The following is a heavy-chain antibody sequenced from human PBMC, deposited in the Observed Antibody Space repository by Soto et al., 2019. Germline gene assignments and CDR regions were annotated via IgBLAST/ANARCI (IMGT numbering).Heavy chain of an antibody. Sequence: LSLTCAVYGGSFSGYYWSWIRQPPGKGLEWIGEINHSGSTNYNPSLKSRVTISVDTSKNQFSLKLSSVTAADTAVYYCARGPSSVGGDYWGQGTLVTVSS. J-gene: IGHJ4*02. CDR2: INHSGST. CDR1: GGSFSGYY. CDR3: ARGPSSVGGDY. D-gene: IGHD3-22*01. V-gene: IGHV4-34*01.